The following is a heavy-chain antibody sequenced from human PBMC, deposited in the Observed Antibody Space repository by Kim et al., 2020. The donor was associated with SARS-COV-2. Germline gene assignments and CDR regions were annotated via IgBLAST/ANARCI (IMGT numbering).Heavy chain of an antibody. J-gene: IGHJ4*02. V-gene: IGHV3-15*01. D-gene: IGHD6-13*01. CDR3: TTDPRVYSSSWYEDDVVGFDY. CDR1: GFTFSNAW. CDR2: IKSKTDGGTT. Sequence: GGSLRLSCAASGFTFSNAWMSWVRQAPGKGLEWVGRIKSKTDGGTTDYAAPVKGRFTISRDDSKNTLYLQMNSLKTEDTAVYYCTTDPRVYSSSWYEDDVVGFDYWGQGTLVTVSS.